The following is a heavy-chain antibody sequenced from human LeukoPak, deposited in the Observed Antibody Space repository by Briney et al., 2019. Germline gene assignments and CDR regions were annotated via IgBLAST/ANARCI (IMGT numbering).Heavy chain of an antibody. Sequence: PAGSLRLSCAASGFTFSTYAMHWVRQAPGKGLQYVSSISSNGGTTYYANSVKGRFTISRDNSKDTLYLQMGSLRSEDMAVYYCARRAVTIDPQHWYFDLWGRGTLVTVSS. CDR2: ISSNGGTT. CDR1: GFTFSTYA. D-gene: IGHD4-11*01. CDR3: ARRAVTIDPQHWYFDL. V-gene: IGHV3-64*01. J-gene: IGHJ2*01.